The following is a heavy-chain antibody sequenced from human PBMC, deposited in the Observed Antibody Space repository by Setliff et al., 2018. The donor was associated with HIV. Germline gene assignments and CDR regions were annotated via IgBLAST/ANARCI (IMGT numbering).Heavy chain of an antibody. CDR1: GGSISSDY. D-gene: IGHD3-22*01. CDR2: IYYSVST. J-gene: IGHJ6*02. V-gene: IGHV4-59*01. Sequence: SETLSLTCTVSGGSISSDYWSWIRQPPGKGLEWIGYIYYSVSTNYSPSLKSRVTISGATSKNQFSLKLNSVTTADTAVYYCARSRTSSGYYGVTGYGMDVWGQGTTVTVSS. CDR3: ARSRTSSGYYGVTGYGMDV.